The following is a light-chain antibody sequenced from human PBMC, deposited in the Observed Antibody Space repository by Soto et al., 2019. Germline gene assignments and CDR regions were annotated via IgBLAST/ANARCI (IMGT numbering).Light chain of an antibody. CDR3: QQYGSSGT. Sequence: EIVLTQSPGTLSLSPGERATFSCRASQSVSSSYLAWYQQRPGQAPRLLMYGAATRATGIPDRFSGTGTGTDFTLTSSRLEPEDFAVYYCQQYGSSGTFGQGTKLEIK. CDR2: GAA. CDR1: QSVSSSY. J-gene: IGKJ2*01. V-gene: IGKV3-20*01.